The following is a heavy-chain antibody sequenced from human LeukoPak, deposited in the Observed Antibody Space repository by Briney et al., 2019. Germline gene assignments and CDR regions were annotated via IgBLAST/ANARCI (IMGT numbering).Heavy chain of an antibody. CDR3: ARDPDY. Sequence: GGSLRLSCAASGFTFSNYGMHWVRQAPGKGLEWVAVISFDRNDKFYGDSVKGRFTISRDNSKDTLDLQMNSLRPEDTAVYYCARDPDYWGQGTLVTVSS. J-gene: IGHJ4*02. V-gene: IGHV3-30*03. CDR1: GFTFSNYG. CDR2: ISFDRNDK.